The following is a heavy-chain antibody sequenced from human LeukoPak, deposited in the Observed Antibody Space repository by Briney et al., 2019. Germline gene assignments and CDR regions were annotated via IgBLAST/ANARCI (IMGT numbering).Heavy chain of an antibody. Sequence: ASVKVSCKVSGYTLTELSMHWVRQAPGKGLEWMGGFDPEDGETIYAQKFQGRVTMTEDTSTDTAYMELSSLRSEDTAVYYCAIGFTIFGVVIMSYFDYWGQGTLVTVSS. CDR1: GYTLTELS. V-gene: IGHV1-24*01. CDR3: AIGFTIFGVVIMSYFDY. CDR2: FDPEDGET. J-gene: IGHJ4*02. D-gene: IGHD3-3*01.